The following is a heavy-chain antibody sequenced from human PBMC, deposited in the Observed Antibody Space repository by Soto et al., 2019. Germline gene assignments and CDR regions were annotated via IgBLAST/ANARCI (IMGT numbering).Heavy chain of an antibody. J-gene: IGHJ4*02. CDR1: GDSVSSVGFH. CDR2: IYNGGST. D-gene: IGHD3-3*01. Sequence: QVQLQESGPGLVKPSETLSLTCTVSGDSVSSVGFHWAWLRLPSGKCLAWIGYIYNGGSTYYRPSLESRMHMSLAAHRNHYSLRLTSVTAADTAVYFCTRAPVGLDTISYFDYWGQGKLVTVSS. V-gene: IGHV4-30-4*01. CDR3: TRAPVGLDTISYFDY.